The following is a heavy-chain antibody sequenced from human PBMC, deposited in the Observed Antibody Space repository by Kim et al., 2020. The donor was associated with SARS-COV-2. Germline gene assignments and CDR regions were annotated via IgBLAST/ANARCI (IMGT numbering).Heavy chain of an antibody. CDR3: ARGAGPLSYCDY. CDR1: GGSINGYY. V-gene: IGHV4-4*07. Sequence: SETLSLTCTVSGGSINGYYWSWVRQPAGKGLEFIGRIYSSGGTNYNPSLEGRITMTVDTSRNQFSLKLSSVTAADTALYYCARGAGPLSYCDYWGQGTLGAVS. D-gene: IGHD3-16*01. J-gene: IGHJ4*02. CDR2: IYSSGGT.